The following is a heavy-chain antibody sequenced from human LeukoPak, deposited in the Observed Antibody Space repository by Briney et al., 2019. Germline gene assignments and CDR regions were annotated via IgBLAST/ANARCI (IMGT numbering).Heavy chain of an antibody. Sequence: TGGSLRLSCAASGFTFSSYAMSWVRQAPGKGLEWVAAISGSGGSPYYADSVKGRFTISRDNSKNTLYLQMNSLRAEDTAVYYCAKDPDQSIVGAGGGYWGQGTLVTVSS. V-gene: IGHV3-23*01. J-gene: IGHJ4*02. CDR3: AKDPDQSIVGAGGGY. CDR1: GFTFSSYA. CDR2: ISGSGGSP. D-gene: IGHD1-26*01.